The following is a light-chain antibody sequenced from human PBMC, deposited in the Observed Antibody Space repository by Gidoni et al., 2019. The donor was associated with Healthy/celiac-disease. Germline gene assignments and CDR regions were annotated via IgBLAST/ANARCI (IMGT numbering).Light chain of an antibody. V-gene: IGKV3-11*01. J-gene: IGKJ4*01. CDR1: QSVSSY. CDR3: QQRSDWS. Sequence: IVLTQSPATLSLSPGERATLSCRASQSVSSYLAWYQQKPGQAPRLLIYDASNRATGIPARFSGSGSGTDFTLTISSLEPEDFAVYYCQQRSDWSFGAGTKVEIK. CDR2: DAS.